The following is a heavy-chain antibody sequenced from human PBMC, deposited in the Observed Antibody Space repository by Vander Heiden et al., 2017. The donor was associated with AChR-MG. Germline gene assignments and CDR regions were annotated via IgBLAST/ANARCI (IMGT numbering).Heavy chain of an antibody. Sequence: EGQLLESGGGLVQPGGSLRLSCAASGFPFSGSAMGWVRQAPGEGPEWVAGISGNGETTYYADSVKGRFTISRDNAKNTLYLQMKSVRAQDTAVYFCAKDPPGATATGGRAFDLWGQGTLVTVSS. CDR1: GFPFSGSA. CDR3: AKDPPGATATGGRAFDL. D-gene: IGHD2-8*02. CDR2: ISGNGETT. J-gene: IGHJ4*02. V-gene: IGHV3-23*01.